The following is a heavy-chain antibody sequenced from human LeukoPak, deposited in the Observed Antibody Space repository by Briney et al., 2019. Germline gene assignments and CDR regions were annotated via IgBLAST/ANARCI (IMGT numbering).Heavy chain of an antibody. CDR2: IYYTGNT. Sequence: SETLSLTCTVSGGSISSGTYYWGWIRQPPGKGLEWIGSIYYTGNTYYNASLKSQVSISIDTSKNQFSLKLTSVTAADTSVYYCARQTGSGLFILPGGQGTLVTVSS. V-gene: IGHV4-39*01. CDR1: GGSISSGTYY. J-gene: IGHJ4*02. CDR3: ARQTGSGLFILP. D-gene: IGHD3/OR15-3a*01.